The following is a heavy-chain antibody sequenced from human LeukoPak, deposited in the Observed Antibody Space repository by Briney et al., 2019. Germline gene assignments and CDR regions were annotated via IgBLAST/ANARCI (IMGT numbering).Heavy chain of an antibody. V-gene: IGHV3-9*01. CDR1: GFTFDDYA. CDR3: AKDMGRYSSGWVIFDY. CDR2: ISWKRARI. J-gene: IGHJ4*02. D-gene: IGHD6-19*01. Sequence: GGCLRLSCAASGFTFDDYAMHGVGQAPGKGLEGGSGISWKRARIDYADSVKGGFTISRENAKNSLYVQMKSLRAEDTALYYCAKDMGRYSSGWVIFDYWGQGTLVTVSS.